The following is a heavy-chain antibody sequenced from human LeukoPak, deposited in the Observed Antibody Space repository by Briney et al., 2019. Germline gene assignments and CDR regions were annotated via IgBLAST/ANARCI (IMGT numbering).Heavy chain of an antibody. CDR1: GGSISSSSYY. Sequence: SETLSLTCTVSGGSISSSSYYWGWIRQPPGKGLEWIGSIHYGGSTYYTASLKSRVTISVNTSKNQFSLKLSSVTAADTAVYYCARQRPSDASGSYWWGRGDAFDIWGQGTMVTVSS. CDR3: ARQRPSDASGSYWWGRGDAFDI. CDR2: IHYGGST. D-gene: IGHD1-26*01. J-gene: IGHJ3*02. V-gene: IGHV4-39*01.